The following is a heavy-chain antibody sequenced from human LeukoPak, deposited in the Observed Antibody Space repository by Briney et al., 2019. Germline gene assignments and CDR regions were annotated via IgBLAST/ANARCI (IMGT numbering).Heavy chain of an antibody. V-gene: IGHV3-21*04. J-gene: IGHJ4*02. CDR2: ISSSSSYI. CDR3: AKGYYGSGSYGWFDY. D-gene: IGHD3-10*01. Sequence: GGSLRLSCAASGFTLSNYSMNWVRQAPGKGLEWVSSISSSSSYIYYADSVKGRFTISRDNSKNTLFLHMNSLRAEDTAVYSCAKGYYGSGSYGWFDYWGQGTLVTVSS. CDR1: GFTLSNYS.